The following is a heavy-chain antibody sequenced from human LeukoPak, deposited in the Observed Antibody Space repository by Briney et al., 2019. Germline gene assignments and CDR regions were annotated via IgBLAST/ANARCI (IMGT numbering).Heavy chain of an antibody. D-gene: IGHD3-9*01. J-gene: IGHJ4*02. V-gene: IGHV3-30*02. Sequence: GGSLRLSCEASGFTFSSYGMHWVRQAPGKGLEWVAFIRYDGSNKYYADSVKGRFTISRDNSKNTLYLQMNSLRAEDTAVYYCAKDGENYDILTGSSYFDYWGQGTLVTVSS. CDR3: AKDGENYDILTGSSYFDY. CDR1: GFTFSSYG. CDR2: IRYDGSNK.